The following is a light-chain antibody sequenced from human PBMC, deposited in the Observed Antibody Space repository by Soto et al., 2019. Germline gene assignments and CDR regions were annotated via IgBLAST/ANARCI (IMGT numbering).Light chain of an antibody. CDR3: QQYVTAPLT. CDR1: QSVAKNY. Sequence: EIVLTQSPGTLSLSPGERATLSCRASQSVAKNYLAWYQQKPGQAPRLLIHGASNRATGIPDRFSGSGSGTDFTLTISRLEPEDFALFYCQQYVTAPLTFGGGTKVEIK. V-gene: IGKV3-20*01. CDR2: GAS. J-gene: IGKJ4*01.